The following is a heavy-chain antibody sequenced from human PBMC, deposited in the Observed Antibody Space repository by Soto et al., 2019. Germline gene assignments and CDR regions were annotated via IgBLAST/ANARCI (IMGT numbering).Heavy chain of an antibody. CDR2: IHSGGSVT. Sequence: RGSLRLSWAASVFSFSNSVIDWARQSPGNGMDGVSTIHSGGSVTYYPDSEQGMFTISRDNSKNTLYLQRNSLRAEHTVVYYCAKAVELTTISGTLKYFDYCGQGTLVTVSS. CDR3: AKAVELTTISGTLKYFDY. J-gene: IGHJ4*02. D-gene: IGHD4-4*01. V-gene: IGHV3-23*05. CDR1: VFSFSNSV.